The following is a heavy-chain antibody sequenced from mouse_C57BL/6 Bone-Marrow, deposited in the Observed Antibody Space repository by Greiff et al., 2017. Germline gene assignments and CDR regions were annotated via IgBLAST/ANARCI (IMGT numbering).Heavy chain of an antibody. CDR3: ARGITTVVWDYAMDY. Sequence: QVQLQQPGAELVKPGASVKLSCKASGYTFTSYWMQWVKQRPGQGLEWIGEIDPSDSYTNYNQKFKGKATLTVDTSSSTAYMQLSSLTSEYSAVYYCARGITTVVWDYAMDYWGQGTSVTVSS. CDR2: IDPSDSYT. CDR1: GYTFTSYW. D-gene: IGHD1-1*01. J-gene: IGHJ4*01. V-gene: IGHV1-50*01.